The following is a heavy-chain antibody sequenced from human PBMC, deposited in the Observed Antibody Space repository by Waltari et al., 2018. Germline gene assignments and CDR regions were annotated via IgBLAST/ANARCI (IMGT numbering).Heavy chain of an antibody. CDR2: IYNSGST. V-gene: IGHV4-38-2*01. J-gene: IGHJ4*02. CDR3: ARRLSGSSTDY. Sequence: QVQLQESGPGLVQPSETLSLTFAVSGYSLRRGYHWGWIRQPPGKVLEWIGSIYNSGSTYYNPSLKSRVTISVDTSKNQFSLKLSSVTAADTAVYYCARRLSGSSTDYWGQGTLVTVSS. D-gene: IGHD2-2*01. CDR1: GYSLRRGYH.